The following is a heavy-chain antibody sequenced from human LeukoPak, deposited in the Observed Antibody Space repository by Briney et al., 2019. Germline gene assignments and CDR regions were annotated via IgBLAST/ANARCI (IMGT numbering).Heavy chain of an antibody. CDR3: ARASSRSLDY. J-gene: IGHJ4*02. V-gene: IGHV4-59*01. CDR1: GGSISSYY. Sequence: SETLSLTCTVSGGSISSYYWSWIRQPPGKGLEWIGYIYYSGSTNYNPSLKNRVTISVDTSKNQFSLKLSSVTAADTAVYYCARASSRSLDYWGQGTLVTVSS. CDR2: IYYSGST.